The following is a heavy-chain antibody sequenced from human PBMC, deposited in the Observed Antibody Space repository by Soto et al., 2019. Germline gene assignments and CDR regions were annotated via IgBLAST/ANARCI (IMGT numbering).Heavy chain of an antibody. J-gene: IGHJ3*02. Sequence: SETLSLTCAVSDASISGSNWWTWVRQPPGRGLEWIGEIYHSGSTNYNPSLKSRVTISVDKSKNQFSLKLSSVTAADTAVYYCASTQYGGNSSGAFDIWGQGTMVTV. CDR3: ASTQYGGNSSGAFDI. CDR1: DASISGSNW. D-gene: IGHD2-21*02. CDR2: IYHSGST. V-gene: IGHV4-4*02.